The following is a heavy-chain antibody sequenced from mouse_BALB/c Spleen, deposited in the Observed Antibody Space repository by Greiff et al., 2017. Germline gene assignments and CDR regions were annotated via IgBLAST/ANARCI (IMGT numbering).Heavy chain of an antibody. J-gene: IGHJ3*01. CDR2: ISSGSSTI. Sequence: EVQVVESGGGLVQPGGSRKLSCAASGFTFSSFGMHWVRQAPEKGLEWVAYISSGSSTIYYADTVKGRFTISRDNPKNTLFLQMTSLRSEDTAMYYCARCDNYVAWFAYWGQGTLVTVSA. CDR1: GFTFSSFG. D-gene: IGHD1-3*01. CDR3: ARCDNYVAWFAY. V-gene: IGHV5-17*02.